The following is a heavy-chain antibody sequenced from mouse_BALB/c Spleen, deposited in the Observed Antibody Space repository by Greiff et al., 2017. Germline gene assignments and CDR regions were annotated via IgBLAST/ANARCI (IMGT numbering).Heavy chain of an antibody. CDR2: ISYDGSN. J-gene: IGHJ3*01. D-gene: IGHD2-4*01. Sequence: EVQLVESGPGLVKPSQSLSLTCSVTGYSITSGYYWNWIRQFPGNKLEWMGYISYDGSNNYNPSLKNRISITRDTSKNQFFLKLNSVTTEDTATYYCAIYDYDGFAYWGQGTLVTVSA. CDR3: AIYDYDGFAY. V-gene: IGHV3-6*02. CDR1: GYSITSGYY.